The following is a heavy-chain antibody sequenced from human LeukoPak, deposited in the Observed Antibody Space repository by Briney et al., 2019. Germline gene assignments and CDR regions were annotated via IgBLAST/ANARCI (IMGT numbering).Heavy chain of an antibody. CDR2: IHSSGRT. D-gene: IGHD3-10*01. CDR1: GGSMSPYS. Sequence: SETLSLTCTVSGGSMSPYSWSWIRQPAGNALEWIGRIHSSGRTNYNPSLKGRVTMSVDTTKNQFSLKLNTVTAADTAVYYCARGSGGGSGSYYKDHYYGMDVWGPGTTVTVS. V-gene: IGHV4-4*07. J-gene: IGHJ6*02. CDR3: ARGSGGGSGSYYKDHYYGMDV.